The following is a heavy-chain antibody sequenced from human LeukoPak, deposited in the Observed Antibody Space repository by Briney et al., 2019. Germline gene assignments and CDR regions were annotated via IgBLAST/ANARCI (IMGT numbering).Heavy chain of an antibody. Sequence: PSETLSLTCTVSGYSIGSGYYWGWIRQPPGKGLEWIVSMYHSGSAYYYPSLKSRITISIDTSKNQFSLKLSTVTAADTAVYYCARDNRNSYYMDVWGKGTTVTVSS. CDR2: MYHSGSA. CDR3: ARDNRNSYYMDV. J-gene: IGHJ6*03. V-gene: IGHV4-38-2*02. D-gene: IGHD1-14*01. CDR1: GYSIGSGYY.